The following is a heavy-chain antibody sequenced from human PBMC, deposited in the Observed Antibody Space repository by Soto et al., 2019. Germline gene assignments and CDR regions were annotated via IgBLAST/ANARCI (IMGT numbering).Heavy chain of an antibody. CDR3: ARDGLDCTSRYLFDP. J-gene: IGHJ5*02. D-gene: IGHD2-2*01. Sequence: ASVKVSCKASGGTFSSYTISWVRQAPGQGLEWMGRIIPILGIANYAQKFQGRVTITADKSTSTAYMELSSLRSEDTAVYYCARDGLDCTSRYLFDPWGQGTLVTVST. CDR1: GGTFSSYT. V-gene: IGHV1-69*04. CDR2: IIPILGIA.